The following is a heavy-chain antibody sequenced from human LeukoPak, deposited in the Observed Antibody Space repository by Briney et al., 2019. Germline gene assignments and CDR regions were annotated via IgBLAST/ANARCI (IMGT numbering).Heavy chain of an antibody. CDR1: GYTFTSNG. J-gene: IGHJ4*02. CDR3: ARGGIRFLESSTVDY. Sequence: ASVKVSCKASGYTFTSNGITWVRQAPGQGLEWMGWISTYNGNTDYAQGLQDRVIMTTDTSTRTAYMELRSLRSDDTAVHYCARGGIRFLESSTVDYWGQGTLVTVSS. V-gene: IGHV1-18*01. D-gene: IGHD3-3*01. CDR2: ISTYNGNT.